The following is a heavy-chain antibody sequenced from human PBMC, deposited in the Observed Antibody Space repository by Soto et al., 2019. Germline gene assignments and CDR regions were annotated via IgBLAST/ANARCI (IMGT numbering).Heavy chain of an antibody. Sequence: QVQLQVSGTRLVKPSQTLPLTCTVSGGSIRSGAYYWSWIRLHPGKGLEWIGYIYYSGSTYYSPSLKSRVTISVDTSENQFSLKLRSVTAADTAVYYCARVDNYYYGVDVWGRGTTVTVSS. CDR2: IYYSGST. CDR1: GGSIRSGAYY. J-gene: IGHJ6*02. CDR3: ARVDNYYYGVDV. V-gene: IGHV4-31*03.